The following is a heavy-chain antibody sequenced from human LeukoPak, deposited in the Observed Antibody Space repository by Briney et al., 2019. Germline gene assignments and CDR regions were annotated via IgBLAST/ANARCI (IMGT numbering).Heavy chain of an antibody. CDR2: ISWNSGSI. V-gene: IGHV3-9*01. Sequence: PGGSLRLSRAASGFTFDDYAMHWVRQAPGKGLEWVSGISWNSGSIGYADSVKGRFTISRDNAKNSLYLQMNSLRAEDTALYYCAKATYYDILTGYDALDYWGQGTLVTVSS. J-gene: IGHJ4*02. CDR1: GFTFDDYA. D-gene: IGHD3-9*01. CDR3: AKATYYDILTGYDALDY.